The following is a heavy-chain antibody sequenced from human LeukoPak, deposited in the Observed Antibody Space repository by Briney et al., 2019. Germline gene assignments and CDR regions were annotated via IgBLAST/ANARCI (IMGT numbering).Heavy chain of an antibody. CDR3: ARDRGEYSYAYDY. J-gene: IGHJ4*02. CDR1: GGSISSDSYY. V-gene: IGHV4-61*02. CDR2: IYSIGST. Sequence: NPSETLSLTCTVSGGSISSDSYYWSWIRQPAGKGLEWIGRIYSIGSTNYSPSLKSRVTMSVDTSKNQFSLKLTSVAAADTAVYYCARDRGEYSYAYDYWGQGTLVTVSS. D-gene: IGHD5-18*01.